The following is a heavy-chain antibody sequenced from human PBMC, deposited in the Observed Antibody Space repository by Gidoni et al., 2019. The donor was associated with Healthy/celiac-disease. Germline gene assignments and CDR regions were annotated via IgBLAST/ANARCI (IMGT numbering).Heavy chain of an antibody. Sequence: ELQRVESGGGLVQPGGSLRLSCPASGFTCRSYEMNRVCQDAGQGVGWVSYISSSGITIYYAGSVKGRFTISRDNAKNSLYLQMNSLGAEDTAVYYGARDYDSSGYGSYWYFDLWSRGTLVTVSS. D-gene: IGHD3-22*01. J-gene: IGHJ2*01. CDR1: GFTCRSYE. CDR3: ARDYDSSGYGSYWYFDL. V-gene: IGHV3-48*03. CDR2: ISSSGITI.